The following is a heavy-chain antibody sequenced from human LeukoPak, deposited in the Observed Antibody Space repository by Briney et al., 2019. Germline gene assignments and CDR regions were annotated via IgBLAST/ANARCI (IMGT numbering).Heavy chain of an antibody. V-gene: IGHV4-59*08. J-gene: IGHJ4*02. CDR1: GVSISSYY. CDR2: NSGST. CDR3: ARAPDDYFDY. Sequence: SETLSLTCTVSGVSISSYYWSWIRQPPGKGLEWIGYNSGSTNYNPSLKSRVTISVDTSKNQFSLKLSSVTAADTAVYYCARAPDDYFDYWGQGTLVTVSS.